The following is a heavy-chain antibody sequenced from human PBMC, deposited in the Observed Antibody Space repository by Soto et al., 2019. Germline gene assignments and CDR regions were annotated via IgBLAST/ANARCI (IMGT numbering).Heavy chain of an antibody. Sequence: GGSLRLSCVASGFTFSTSAMSWVRQAPGKGLEWVSIIAGSSGTTMYADSVKGRFTISRDNSKNTLFLEMNSLRAEDTAVFYCAIITPAFSMDARGQGTTVTVSS. CDR2: IAGSSGTT. CDR3: AIITPAFSMDA. J-gene: IGHJ6*02. CDR1: GFTFSTSA. V-gene: IGHV3-23*01. D-gene: IGHD1-20*01.